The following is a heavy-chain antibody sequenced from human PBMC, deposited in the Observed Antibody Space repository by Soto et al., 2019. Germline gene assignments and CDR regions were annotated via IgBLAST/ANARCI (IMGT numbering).Heavy chain of an antibody. CDR3: ARENGIYDSSGYYYDY. V-gene: IGHV4-4*02. CDR2: IYHSGST. CDR1: GGSISSSNW. D-gene: IGHD3-22*01. Sequence: QVQLQESGPGLVKPSGTLSLTCAVSGGSISSSNWWSWVRQPPGKGLEWIGEIYHSGSTNYNPSLKCRVTISVDKSKNQFSLKLSSVTAADTAVYYCARENGIYDSSGYYYDYWGQGTLVTVSS. J-gene: IGHJ4*02.